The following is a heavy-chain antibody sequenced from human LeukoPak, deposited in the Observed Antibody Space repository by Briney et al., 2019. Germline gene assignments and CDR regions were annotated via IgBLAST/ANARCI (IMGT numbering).Heavy chain of an antibody. Sequence: PSETLSLTCAVSGGSISSGGYSWSWIRQPPGKGLEWIGYIYYSGSTNYNPSLKSRVTISVDTSKNQFSLKLSSVAAADTAVYYCARYDTIFGVVTEAFDIWGQGTMVTVSS. CDR3: ARYDTIFGVVTEAFDI. CDR1: GGSISSGGYS. J-gene: IGHJ3*02. D-gene: IGHD3-3*01. V-gene: IGHV4-61*08. CDR2: IYYSGST.